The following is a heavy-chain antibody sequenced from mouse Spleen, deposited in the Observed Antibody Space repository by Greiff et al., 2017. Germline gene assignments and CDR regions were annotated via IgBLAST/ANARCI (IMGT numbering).Heavy chain of an antibody. CDR3: ARGSSANWVPYWYFDV. D-gene: IGHD4-1*01. Sequence: VQLQQSVAELVRPGASVKLSCTASGFNIKNTYMHWVKQRPEQGLEWIGRIDPANGNTKYAPKFQGKATITADTSSNTAYLQLSSLTSEDTAIYYCARGSSANWVPYWYFDVWGAGTTVTVSS. J-gene: IGHJ1*01. V-gene: IGHV14-3*01. CDR2: IDPANGNT. CDR1: GFNIKNTY.